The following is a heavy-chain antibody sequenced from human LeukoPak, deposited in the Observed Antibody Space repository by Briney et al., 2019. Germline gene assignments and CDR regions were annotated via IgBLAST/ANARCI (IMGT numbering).Heavy chain of an antibody. J-gene: IGHJ4*02. CDR2: INEDGSEK. Sequence: PGGSLRLSCAASGFTFRSYLMTWVRQAPGTGLEWVASINEDGSEKYYLDSVKGRFTISRDNAKNSLYLQMNSLRAEDTAVYYCARELDHDYYDFYFDYWGQGTLVTVSS. V-gene: IGHV3-7*01. D-gene: IGHD4-17*01. CDR1: GFTFRSYL. CDR3: ARELDHDYYDFYFDY.